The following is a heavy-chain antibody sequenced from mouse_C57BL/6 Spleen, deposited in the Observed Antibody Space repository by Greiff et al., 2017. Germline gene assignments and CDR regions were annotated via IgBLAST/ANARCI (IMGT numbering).Heavy chain of an antibody. CDR3: ARETMFKGYAIDY. CDR1: GYTFTSYW. V-gene: IGHV1-55*01. D-gene: IGHD2-2*01. CDR2: IYPGSGST. J-gene: IGHJ4*01. Sequence: QVQLQQPGAELVKPGASVKMSCKASGYTFTSYWITWVKKRPGQGLEWIGDIYPGSGSTNYNEKFKGKATLTVDTSSSTAYMQLSSLTSTDSTVYYCARETMFKGYAIDYWGQGTSVTVSS.